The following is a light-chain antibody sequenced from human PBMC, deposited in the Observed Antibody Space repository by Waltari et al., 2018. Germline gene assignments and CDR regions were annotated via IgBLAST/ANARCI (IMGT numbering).Light chain of an antibody. Sequence: QSVLTQPPSVSAAPGQTVAIYCSGSSSNIGNNYVYWYQQLPGTAPKLLIYDNHNRPSGIPDLFSGSKSGTSATLRITGLQTGDEAAYYCGTWYSSLNGVIFGGGTKLTVL. V-gene: IGLV1-51*01. J-gene: IGLJ2*01. CDR3: GTWYSSLNGVI. CDR1: SSNIGNNY. CDR2: DNH.